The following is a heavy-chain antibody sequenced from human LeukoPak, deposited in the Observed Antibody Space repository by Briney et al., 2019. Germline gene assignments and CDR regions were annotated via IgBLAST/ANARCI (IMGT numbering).Heavy chain of an antibody. J-gene: IGHJ4*02. Sequence: GGSLRLSCAASSFTFSSYWMSWVRQAPGKGLEWVANIKQDGSEKYYVDSVKGRFTISRDNAKNSLYLQMNSLRAEDTAVYYCASPNIHFDWGQGTLVTVSS. CDR2: IKQDGSEK. CDR1: SFTFSSYW. V-gene: IGHV3-7*01. D-gene: IGHD3-3*02. CDR3: ASPNIHFD.